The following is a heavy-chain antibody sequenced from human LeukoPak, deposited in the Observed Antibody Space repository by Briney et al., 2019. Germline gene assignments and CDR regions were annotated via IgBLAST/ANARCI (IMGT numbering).Heavy chain of an antibody. CDR2: MNPNSGNT. CDR3: ARGGSPFTWYYYYYMDV. D-gene: IGHD1-26*01. J-gene: IGHJ6*03. V-gene: IGHV1-8*02. CDR1: GYTFTSYG. Sequence: ASVKVSCKASGYTFTSYGINWVRQATGQGLEWMGWMNPNSGNTGYAQKFQGRVTMTRNTSISTAYMELSSLRSEDTAVYYCARGGSPFTWYYYYYMDVWGKGTTVTISS.